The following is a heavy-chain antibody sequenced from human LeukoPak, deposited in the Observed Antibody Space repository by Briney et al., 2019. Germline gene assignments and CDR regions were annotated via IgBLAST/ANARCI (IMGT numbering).Heavy chain of an antibody. V-gene: IGHV3-7*01. J-gene: IGHJ4*02. Sequence: PGGSLRLSCAASGFTLSSYWMSWVRQAPGKGLEWVANIKYDGSEKVYVDSVKGRFTISRDNAKNSLYLQMNSLRAEDTAVYYCARDIAAPGLFFDYWGQGTLVIVSS. CDR1: GFTLSSYW. D-gene: IGHD6-13*01. CDR2: IKYDGSEK. CDR3: ARDIAAPGLFFDY.